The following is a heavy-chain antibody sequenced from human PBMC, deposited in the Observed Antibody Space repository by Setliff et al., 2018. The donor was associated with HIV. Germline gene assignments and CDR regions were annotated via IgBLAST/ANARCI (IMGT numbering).Heavy chain of an antibody. CDR1: GYTFTGYY. CDR2: INPNSGGT. J-gene: IGHJ6*03. Sequence: GASVKVSCKASGYTFTGYYMHWVRQAPGQGLEWMGWINPNSGGTNYAQKFQGRVTMTRDTSISTAYMELSRLRSDDTAVYYCARDRVVRGVITTYYYMDVWGKGTTVTVSS. D-gene: IGHD3-10*01. V-gene: IGHV1-2*02. CDR3: ARDRVVRGVITTYYYMDV.